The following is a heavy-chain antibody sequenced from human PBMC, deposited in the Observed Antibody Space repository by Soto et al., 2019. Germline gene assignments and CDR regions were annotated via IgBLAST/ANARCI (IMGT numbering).Heavy chain of an antibody. D-gene: IGHD3-10*01. Sequence: SETLSLTCAVYGGSFSGYYWSWIRQPPGKGLEWIGEINHSGSTNYNPSLKSRVTISVDTSKNQFSLKLSSVTAADTAVYYCARFRVRGANYYYGMDVWGQGTTVT. CDR1: GGSFSGYY. V-gene: IGHV4-34*01. CDR3: ARFRVRGANYYYGMDV. J-gene: IGHJ6*02. CDR2: INHSGST.